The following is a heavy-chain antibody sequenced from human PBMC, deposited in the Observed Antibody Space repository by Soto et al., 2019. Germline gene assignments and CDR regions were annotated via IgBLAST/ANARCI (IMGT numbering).Heavy chain of an antibody. Sequence: QVQLVQSGAEVKKPGASVKVSCKASGYTFTSYGISWVRQAPGQGLEWMGWISAYNGNTNYAQKLQGRVTMTTDSSTSTAYMELRSLRSEDTAVYYCAKGAGTPGYYCYGMDVWGLGTTVTDSS. CDR3: AKGAGTPGYYCYGMDV. D-gene: IGHD6-19*01. V-gene: IGHV1-18*01. CDR2: ISAYNGNT. CDR1: GYTFTSYG. J-gene: IGHJ6*02.